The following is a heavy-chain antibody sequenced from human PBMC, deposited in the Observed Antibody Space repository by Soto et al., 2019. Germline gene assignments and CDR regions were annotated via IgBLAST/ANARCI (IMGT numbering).Heavy chain of an antibody. J-gene: IGHJ4*02. Sequence: GGSLRLSCAASGFTFSSYGMHWVRQAPGKGLEWVAVIWYDGSNKYYADSVKGRFTISRDNSKNTLYLQMNSLRAEDTAVYYCATPRDFGELFPVDYWGQGTLVTVSS. V-gene: IGHV3-33*01. CDR1: GFTFSSYG. CDR3: ATPRDFGELFPVDY. D-gene: IGHD3-10*01. CDR2: IWYDGSNK.